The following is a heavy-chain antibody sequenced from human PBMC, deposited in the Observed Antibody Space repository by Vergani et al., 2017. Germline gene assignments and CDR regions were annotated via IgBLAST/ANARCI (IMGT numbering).Heavy chain of an antibody. CDR1: GGSISSSSYY. D-gene: IGHD2-21*02. CDR3: ARHLAYCGGDCYPYYYGMDV. J-gene: IGHJ6*02. Sequence: QLQLQESGPGLVKPSETLSLTCTVSGGSISSSSYYWGWIRQPPGKGLEWIGSIYYSGSANYNPSLKSRVTISVDTSKNQFSLKLSSVTAADTAVYYCARHLAYCGGDCYPYYYGMDVWGQGP. CDR2: IYYSGSA. V-gene: IGHV4-39*01.